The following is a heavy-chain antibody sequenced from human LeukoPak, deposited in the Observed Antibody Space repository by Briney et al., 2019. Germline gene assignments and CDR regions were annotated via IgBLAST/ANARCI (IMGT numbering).Heavy chain of an antibody. J-gene: IGHJ4*02. D-gene: IGHD5-18*01. CDR2: ISYDGSNK. Sequence: AGGSLRLSCAASGFTFGSYGMHWVRQAPGKGLEWVAVISYDGSNKYYADSVKGRFTISRDNSKNTLYLQMNSLRAEDTAVYYCAKFIDTATSRHDYWGQGTLVTVSS. CDR1: GFTFGSYG. CDR3: AKFIDTATSRHDY. V-gene: IGHV3-30*18.